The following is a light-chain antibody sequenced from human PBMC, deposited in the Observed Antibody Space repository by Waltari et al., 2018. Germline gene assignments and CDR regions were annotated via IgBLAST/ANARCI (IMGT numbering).Light chain of an antibody. CDR1: QSVLYSSNNKNY. Sequence: DIVMTQSPDSLAVSLGERATIHCKSSQSVLYSSNNKNYLAWYQQKPGPPPKLLISWASTRESGVPDRFSGSGSGTDFTLTISSLQAEDVAVYYCQEYYSTPLTFGQGTKLEIK. CDR3: QEYYSTPLT. CDR2: WAS. V-gene: IGKV4-1*01. J-gene: IGKJ2*01.